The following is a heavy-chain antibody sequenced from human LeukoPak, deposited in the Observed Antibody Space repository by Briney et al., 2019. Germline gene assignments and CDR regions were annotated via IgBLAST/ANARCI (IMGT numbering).Heavy chain of an antibody. V-gene: IGHV3-9*03. CDR1: GFTFDNYA. CDR2: ISWNSGSI. Sequence: GGSLRLSCAASGFTFDNYAMHWVRQAPGKGLEWVSGISWNSGSIGYADSVKGRFTISRDNAKNSLYLQMNSLRAEDMALYYCAKVRSGWYAFDYWGQGTLVTVSS. J-gene: IGHJ4*02. CDR3: AKVRSGWYAFDY. D-gene: IGHD6-19*01.